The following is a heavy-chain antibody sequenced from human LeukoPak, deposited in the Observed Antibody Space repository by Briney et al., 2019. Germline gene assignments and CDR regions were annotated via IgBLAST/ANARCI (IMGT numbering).Heavy chain of an antibody. CDR3: ARDRRGYDPFDY. J-gene: IGHJ4*02. V-gene: IGHV1-18*04. CDR1: GYTFTSYY. Sequence: ASVKVSCKASGYTFTSYYMHWVRQAPGQGLEWMGWISAYNGNTNYAQKLQGRVTMTTDTSTSTAYMELRSLRSDDTAVYYCARDRRGYDPFDYWGQGTLVTVSS. D-gene: IGHD5-12*01. CDR2: ISAYNGNT.